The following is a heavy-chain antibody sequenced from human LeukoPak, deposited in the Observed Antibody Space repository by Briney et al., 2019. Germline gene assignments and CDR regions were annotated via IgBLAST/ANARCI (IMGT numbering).Heavy chain of an antibody. CDR1: GYTFTGYY. Sequence: RASVKVSCKASGYTFTGYYMHWVRQAPGQGLEWMGWINPNSGGTNYAQKFEGRVTMTRDTSISTAYMGRSRLRSDDAAVYYCAGFHFGELLLNAWGQGTLVTVSS. CDR2: INPNSGGT. CDR3: AGFHFGELLLNA. D-gene: IGHD3-10*01. J-gene: IGHJ5*02. V-gene: IGHV1-2*02.